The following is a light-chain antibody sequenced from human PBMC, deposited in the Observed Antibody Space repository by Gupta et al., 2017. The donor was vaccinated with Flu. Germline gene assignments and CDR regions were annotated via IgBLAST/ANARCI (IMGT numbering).Light chain of an antibody. V-gene: IGKV1-16*02. Sequence: PSSLSASVGDRVTITCRASQGINNYLDWIRQKPGKAPESLIYDTSRVNTGVPSKFSGSGSGTDFTLTISSLQPEDFGTYYCQQENNFPFTFGQGTKLDVK. CDR3: QQENNFPFT. CDR2: DTS. CDR1: QGINNY. J-gene: IGKJ2*01.